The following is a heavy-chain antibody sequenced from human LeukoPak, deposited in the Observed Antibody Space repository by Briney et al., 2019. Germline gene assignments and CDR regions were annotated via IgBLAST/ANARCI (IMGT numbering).Heavy chain of an antibody. J-gene: IGHJ4*02. CDR3: ARGPYDFWSGYPYYFDY. D-gene: IGHD3-3*01. CDR1: GASFSGYY. Sequence: PSPTLSLTRPLDGASFSGYYCSSVRQQPGKGLEWIGEINSSGSTTYNPALKSRVTISVSTTNNQFSLKLSSVTAADTAVYYCARGPYDFWSGYPYYFDYWGQGTLVTVSS. V-gene: IGHV4-34*01. CDR2: INSSGST.